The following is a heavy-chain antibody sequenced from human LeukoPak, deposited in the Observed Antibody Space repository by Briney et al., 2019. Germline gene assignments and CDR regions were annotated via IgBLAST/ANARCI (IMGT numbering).Heavy chain of an antibody. Sequence: ASVKVSCKVSGYTLTELSMHWVRQAPGKGLGWMGGFDPEDGETIYAQKFQGRVTMTEDTSTDTAYMELSSLRSEDTAVYYCATTICTSCYTPYYYYGMDVWGQGTTVTVSS. J-gene: IGHJ6*02. CDR1: GYTLTELS. V-gene: IGHV1-24*01. CDR2: FDPEDGET. D-gene: IGHD2-2*02. CDR3: ATTICTSCYTPYYYYGMDV.